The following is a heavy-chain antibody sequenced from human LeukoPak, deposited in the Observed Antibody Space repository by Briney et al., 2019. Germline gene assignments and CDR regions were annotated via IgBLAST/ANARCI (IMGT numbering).Heavy chain of an antibody. D-gene: IGHD3-9*01. CDR3: ARLGLESYGNAGYYYLDY. Sequence: GESLKISCTGSGYSFTNYWIGWGRQMPGQGLEGIVTIYPGDSDTRYRPSFQGQVTISADKSISTAYLQWSSLKASDTAIYYCARLGLESYGNAGYYYLDYWGQGALVTVSS. CDR2: IYPGDSDT. V-gene: IGHV5-51*01. CDR1: GYSFTNYW. J-gene: IGHJ4*02.